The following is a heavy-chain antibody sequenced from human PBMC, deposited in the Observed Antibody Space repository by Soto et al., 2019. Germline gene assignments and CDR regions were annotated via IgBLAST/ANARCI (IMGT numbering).Heavy chain of an antibody. CDR3: ARDGAMTGVFDY. D-gene: IGHD3-9*01. J-gene: IGHJ4*02. Sequence: EVQLVESGGVLVQPGESLRLSCAASGFTFSTFRMNWVRQAPGKGLEWISYISVTSTTIHYADSVKGRFAISRDNAKNSLYLEMDSLRVEETAVYYCARDGAMTGVFDYWGPGTLVTVSS. V-gene: IGHV3-48*01. CDR2: ISVTSTTI. CDR1: GFTFSTFR.